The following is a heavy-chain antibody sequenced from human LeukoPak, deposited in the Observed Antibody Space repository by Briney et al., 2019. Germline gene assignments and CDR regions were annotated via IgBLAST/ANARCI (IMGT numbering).Heavy chain of an antibody. Sequence: ASVKVSCKASGYTFTSYGISWVRQAPGQGLEWMGWISAYNGNTNYAQKFQGRVTMTRDTSISTAYMELSRLRSDDTAVYYCARSVLLWFGELPYDYWGQGTLVTVSS. CDR2: ISAYNGNT. CDR3: ARSVLLWFGELPYDY. V-gene: IGHV1-18*01. CDR1: GYTFTSYG. J-gene: IGHJ4*02. D-gene: IGHD3-10*01.